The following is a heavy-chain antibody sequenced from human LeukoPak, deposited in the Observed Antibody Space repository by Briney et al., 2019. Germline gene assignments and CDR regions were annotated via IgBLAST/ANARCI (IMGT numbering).Heavy chain of an antibody. D-gene: IGHD3-10*01. V-gene: IGHV1-69*04. CDR2: IIPILGIA. Sequence: GASVKVSCKASGGTFSSYAISWVRQAPGQGLEWMGRIIPILGIANYAQKFQGRVTMTTDTSTSTAYMELRSLRSDDTAVYYCARVAILLWFGELSGLDYWGQGTLVTVSS. CDR3: ARVAILLWFGELSGLDY. CDR1: GGTFSSYA. J-gene: IGHJ4*02.